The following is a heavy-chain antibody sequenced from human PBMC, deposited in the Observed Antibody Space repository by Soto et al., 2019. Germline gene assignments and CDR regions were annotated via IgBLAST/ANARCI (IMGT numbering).Heavy chain of an antibody. CDR2: ISGSGGST. V-gene: IGHV3-23*01. Sequence: EVQLLESGGGLVQPGGSLRLSCAASGFTFSSYAMSWVRQAPGKGLEWVSAISGSGGSTYYADSVKGRFTISRDNSKNTLYLQMNSLRAEDTAVYYCAKGLGIVGAYITEYFDYWGQGTLVTVSS. D-gene: IGHD1-26*01. J-gene: IGHJ4*02. CDR1: GFTFSSYA. CDR3: AKGLGIVGAYITEYFDY.